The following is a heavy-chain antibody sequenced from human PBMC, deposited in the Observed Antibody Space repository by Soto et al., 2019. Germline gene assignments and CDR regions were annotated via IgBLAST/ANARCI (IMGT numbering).Heavy chain of an antibody. Sequence: EVQLLESGGGLVQPGGSLRLSCAASGFTFSSYAMSWVRQAPGRGLEWVSAISGSGGSTYYADSVKGRFTISRDKSKNTPYLQMNSLRAEDTAVYYCAKDARPLRYFDWFEKWGQGTLVTVSS. D-gene: IGHD3-9*01. CDR2: ISGSGGST. CDR3: AKDARPLRYFDWFEK. V-gene: IGHV3-23*01. CDR1: GFTFSSYA. J-gene: IGHJ5*02.